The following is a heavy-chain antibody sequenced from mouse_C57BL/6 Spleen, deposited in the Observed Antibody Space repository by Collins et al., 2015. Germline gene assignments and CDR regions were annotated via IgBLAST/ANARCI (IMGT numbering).Heavy chain of an antibody. Sequence: QIQLVQSGPELKKPGETVKISCKASGYTFTNYGMNWVKQAPGKGLKWMGWINTNTGEPTYAEEFKGRFAFSLETSASTAYLQINNLKNEDTATYFCAREPRAMDYWGQGTSVTVSS. CDR1: GYTFTNYG. V-gene: IGHV9-3*02. CDR2: INTNTGEP. CDR3: AREPRAMDY. J-gene: IGHJ4*01.